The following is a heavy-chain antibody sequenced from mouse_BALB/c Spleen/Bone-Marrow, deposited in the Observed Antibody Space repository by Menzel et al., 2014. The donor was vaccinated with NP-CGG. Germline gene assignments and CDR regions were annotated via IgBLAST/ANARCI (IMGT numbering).Heavy chain of an antibody. V-gene: IGHV1S56*01. D-gene: IGHD4-1*01. CDR1: GYTFTSYY. Sequence: VHLVESGPELVKPGASVRISCKASGYTFTSYYIHWVKQRPGQGLEWIGWIYPGNVNTKYNEKFKGKATLTADKSSSTAYMQLSSLTSEDSAAYFCAREANWNFDYWGQGTTLTVSS. CDR3: AREANWNFDY. CDR2: IYPGNVNT. J-gene: IGHJ2*01.